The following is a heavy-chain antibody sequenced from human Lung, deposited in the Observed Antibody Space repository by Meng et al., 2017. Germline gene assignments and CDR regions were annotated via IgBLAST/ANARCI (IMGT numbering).Heavy chain of an antibody. J-gene: IGHJ4*02. CDR2: INHSGST. CDR3: ARGLSGASSWYLIRSGYFDY. CDR1: GGSFSGYY. D-gene: IGHD6-13*01. Sequence: QVQLQQWGAGLLKPSETLSLTCAVYGGSFSGYYWSWIRQPPGKGLEWIGEINHSGSTNYNPSLKSRVTISVDASKNQFSLKLSSVTAADTAVYYCARGLSGASSWYLIRSGYFDYWGQGTLVTVSS. V-gene: IGHV4-34*01.